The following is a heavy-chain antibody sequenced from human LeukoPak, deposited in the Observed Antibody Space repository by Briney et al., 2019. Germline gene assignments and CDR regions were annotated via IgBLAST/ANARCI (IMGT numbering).Heavy chain of an antibody. CDR2: IYYSGST. CDR3: ARGYSGYEYYFDY. Sequence: SETLSLTCTVSGGSISSGGYYWSWIRQHPGKGLEWIVYIYYSGSTYYNPSLKSRVTISVDTSKNQFSLKLSSVTAADTAVYYCARGYSGYEYYFDYWGQGTLVTVSS. V-gene: IGHV4-31*03. CDR1: GGSISSGGYY. D-gene: IGHD5-12*01. J-gene: IGHJ4*02.